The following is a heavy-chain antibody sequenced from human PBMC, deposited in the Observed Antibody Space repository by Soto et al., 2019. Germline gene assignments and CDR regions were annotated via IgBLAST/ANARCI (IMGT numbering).Heavy chain of an antibody. J-gene: IGHJ5*02. CDR2: INPNNGAT. CDR1: RYIFTAYF. V-gene: IGHV1-2*02. CDR3: ASHDPGAWFDP. D-gene: IGHD1-1*01. Sequence: QVQLVQSGAEVKKPGASVKVSCKAPRYIFTAYFMHWVRQAPGKGLEWMGWINPNNGATHYGLSFQGRVTMTRATSISTAYMELSSLRSDDTAVYYCASHDPGAWFDPWGQGTLVIVSS.